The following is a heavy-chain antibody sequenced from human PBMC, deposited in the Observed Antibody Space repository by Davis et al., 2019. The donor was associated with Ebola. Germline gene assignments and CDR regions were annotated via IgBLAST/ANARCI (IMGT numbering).Heavy chain of an antibody. CDR3: ARDSAVVFFDY. Sequence: PGGSLRLSCAASGFTFSRYTINWVRQAPGKGLEWVSYTSCCNGRTYYADSVKGRFTSSSDGATNSVHLQMDSLRADDTAVYYCARDSAVVFFDYWSQGTLVTVSS. V-gene: IGHV3-21*04. D-gene: IGHD5-18*01. CDR2: TSCCNGRT. J-gene: IGHJ4*02. CDR1: GFTFSRYT.